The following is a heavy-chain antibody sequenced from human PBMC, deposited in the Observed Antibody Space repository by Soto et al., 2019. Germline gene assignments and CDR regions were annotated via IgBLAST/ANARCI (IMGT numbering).Heavy chain of an antibody. J-gene: IGHJ4*02. V-gene: IGHV3-30-3*01. CDR2: ISYDGSNK. CDR3: ARDLRSGNYLYFDY. D-gene: IGHD1-26*01. Sequence: QVQLVESGGGVVQPGRSLRLSCAASGFTFSSFAMHWVRQAPGKGLEWVALISYDGSNKYYADSVKGRFTISRDNSKNTLYLQMNSLRAEDTAVYYCARDLRSGNYLYFDYWGQGTLVTVSS. CDR1: GFTFSSFA.